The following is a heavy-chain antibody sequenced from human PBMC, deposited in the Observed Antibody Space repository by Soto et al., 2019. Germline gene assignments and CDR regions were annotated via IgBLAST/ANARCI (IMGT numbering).Heavy chain of an antibody. CDR2: IWYDGSNK. CDR3: ARGIIVRGVITVRYGIDV. V-gene: IGHV3-33*01. Sequence: GGSLRLSCAASGFTFSSYGMHWVRQAPGKGLEWVAVIWYDGSNKYYADSVKGRFTISRDNSKNTLYLQMNSLRAEDTAVYYCARGIIVRGVITVRYGIDVRGQGTTVTVSS. CDR1: GFTFSSYG. J-gene: IGHJ6*02. D-gene: IGHD3-10*01.